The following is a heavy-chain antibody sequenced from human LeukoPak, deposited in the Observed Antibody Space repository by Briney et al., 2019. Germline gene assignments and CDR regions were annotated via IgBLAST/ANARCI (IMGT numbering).Heavy chain of an antibody. CDR1: GFTFSTYN. J-gene: IGHJ6*03. CDR3: ARDLGGGVYYYYYMDV. Sequence: PGGSLRLSCAASGFTFSTYNMNWVRQAPGKGLEWVSSITSSSSYIYYADSVKGRFTISRDNAKNSLYLQMNSLRAEDTAVYYCARDLGGGVYYYYYMDVWGKGTTVTISS. V-gene: IGHV3-21*01. D-gene: IGHD3-16*01. CDR2: ITSSSSYI.